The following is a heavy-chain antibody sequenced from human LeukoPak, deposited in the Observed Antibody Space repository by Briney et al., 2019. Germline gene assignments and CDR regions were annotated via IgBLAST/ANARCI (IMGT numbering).Heavy chain of an antibody. Sequence: GSSLRLSCAGSGFIFSSYAIHWVRQAPGKGLEWVAIISYDGSNKYYTDPVRGRFTISRDNAKNTLYLRMNSLRLEDTAVYYCAKERGPLGRFGDLSNYAMDVWGQGTTVTVSS. D-gene: IGHD3-10*01. J-gene: IGHJ6*02. CDR2: ISYDGSNK. V-gene: IGHV3-30*18. CDR3: AKERGPLGRFGDLSNYAMDV. CDR1: GFIFSSYA.